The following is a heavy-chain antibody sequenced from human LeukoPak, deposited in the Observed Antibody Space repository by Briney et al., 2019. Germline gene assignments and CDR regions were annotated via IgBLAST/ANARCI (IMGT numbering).Heavy chain of an antibody. D-gene: IGHD5-18*01. CDR3: ARRQYNYGLYAFDV. CDR1: GGPISGFY. J-gene: IGHJ3*01. CDR2: IFNSGST. V-gene: IGHV4-59*01. Sequence: SETLSLTCSVSGGPISGFYWSWIRQPPGKGLEWIGYIFNSGSTTYNTSLKSRLTTSIDMSKNQLSLKLTSVTAADTALYYCARRQYNYGLYAFDVWGQGRVVTVSS.